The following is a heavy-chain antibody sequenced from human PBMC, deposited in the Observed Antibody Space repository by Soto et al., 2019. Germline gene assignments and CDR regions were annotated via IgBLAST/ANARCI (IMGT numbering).Heavy chain of an antibody. J-gene: IGHJ4*02. CDR1: GYTFTSYG. CDR3: GRVRPAGDYDFWSGYYTEPETPFAY. D-gene: IGHD3-3*01. V-gene: IGHV1-18*01. Sequence: QVQLVQSGAEVKKPGASVKVSCKASGYTFTSYGISWVRQAPGQGLEWMGWISAYNGNTNYAQKLQGRVTMTTDTATGTADLGRGSWRSDDTAGYYGGRVRPAGDYDFWSGYYTEPETPFAYGGRGPLVTVPS. CDR2: ISAYNGNT.